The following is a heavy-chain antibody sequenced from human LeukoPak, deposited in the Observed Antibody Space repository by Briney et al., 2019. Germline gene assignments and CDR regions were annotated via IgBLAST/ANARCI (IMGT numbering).Heavy chain of an antibody. CDR1: GFTFTTYT. Sequence: GGSLRLSCAASGFTFTTYTMHWVRQAPGKGLEWVALISYDGSNKFYADSVKGRFTISRDNSKNTLYLQMNSLRAEDTAVYYCARPGYCIGVGCYSGAFDIWGQGTMVTVSP. CDR2: ISYDGSNK. CDR3: ARPGYCIGVGCYSGAFDI. V-gene: IGHV3-30*04. D-gene: IGHD2-15*01. J-gene: IGHJ3*02.